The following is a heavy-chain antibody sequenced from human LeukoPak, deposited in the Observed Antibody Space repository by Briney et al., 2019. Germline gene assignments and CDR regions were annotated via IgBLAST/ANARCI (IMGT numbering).Heavy chain of an antibody. D-gene: IGHD5-18*01. J-gene: IGHJ4*02. CDR3: AREISDGTFDY. Sequence: ASVKVSCKASGYTFTGYYIHWVRQAPGQGLEWMGWIRPNSGGTNYAQKFQGRVTMTRDTSSSTAYMELSRLRSDDTAVYYCAREISDGTFDYWGQGTLVTVSS. V-gene: IGHV1-2*02. CDR1: GYTFTGYY. CDR2: IRPNSGGT.